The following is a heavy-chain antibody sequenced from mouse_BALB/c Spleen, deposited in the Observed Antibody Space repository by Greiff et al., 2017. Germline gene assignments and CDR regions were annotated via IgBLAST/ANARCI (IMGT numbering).Heavy chain of an antibody. J-gene: IGHJ4*01. CDR2: ISSGGST. CDR3: ARGSVGGGSSYYYAMDY. Sequence: EVKLVESGGGLVKPGGSLKLSCAASGFTFSSYAMSWVRQTPEKRLEWVASISSGGSTYYPDSVKGRFTISRDNARNILYLQMSSLRSEDTAMYYCARGSVGGGSSYYYAMDYWGQGTSVTVSS. CDR1: GFTFSSYA. D-gene: IGHD1-1*01. V-gene: IGHV5-6-5*01.